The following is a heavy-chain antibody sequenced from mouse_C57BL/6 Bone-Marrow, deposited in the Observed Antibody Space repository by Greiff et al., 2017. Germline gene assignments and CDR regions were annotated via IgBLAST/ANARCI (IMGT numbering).Heavy chain of an antibody. J-gene: IGHJ2*01. CDR3: APNDYGNYGGILDY. V-gene: IGHV1-64*01. CDR2: IHPNSGST. CDR1: GYTFTSYW. D-gene: IGHD2-1*01. Sequence: QVQLQQPGAELVKPGASVKLSCKASGYTFTSYWMHWVKQRPGQGLEWIGMIHPNSGSTNYNEKFKSKATLTVDKSSSTAYMQLSSLTSEDSAVYYCAPNDYGNYGGILDYWGQGTTLTVSS.